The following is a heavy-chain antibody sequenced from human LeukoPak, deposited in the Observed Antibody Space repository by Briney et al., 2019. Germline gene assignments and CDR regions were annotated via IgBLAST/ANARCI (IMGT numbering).Heavy chain of an antibody. D-gene: IGHD2-21*02. CDR2: ISGSGGST. V-gene: IGHV3-23*01. CDR1: GFTFSSYA. J-gene: IGHJ4*02. Sequence: GGSLRLSCAASGFTFSSYAMSWVRQAPGKGLEWVSAISGSGGSTYYADSAKGRFTISRDNSKNTLYLQMNSLRAEDTAVYYCAKDRGHIVVVTAMDYWGQGTLVTVSS. CDR3: AKDRGHIVVVTAMDY.